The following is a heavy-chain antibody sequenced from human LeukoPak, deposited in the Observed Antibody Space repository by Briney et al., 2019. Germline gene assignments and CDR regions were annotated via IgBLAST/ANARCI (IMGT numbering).Heavy chain of an antibody. CDR1: GYSFTSYW. CDR2: IYPGDSDT. CDR3: ARHASNTYAPFDY. Sequence: GESLKIFCKGSGYSFTSYWIGWVRQMPGKGLDWIGIIYPGDSDTRYSPSFQGQVTISADKSIDTAYLQWSSLKASDTAMYYCARHASNTYAPFDYWGQGALVTVSS. D-gene: IGHD2-2*02. V-gene: IGHV5-51*01. J-gene: IGHJ4*02.